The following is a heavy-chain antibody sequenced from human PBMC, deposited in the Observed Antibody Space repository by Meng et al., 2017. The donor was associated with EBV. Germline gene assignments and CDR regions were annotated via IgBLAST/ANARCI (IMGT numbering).Heavy chain of an antibody. J-gene: IGHJ4*02. Sequence: QVVDSGGVLTRPWASRGLSLASLGFTVRCNYMSWVRHAPGKGLEWVSVIYSGGSTYYADSVKGRFTISRDNSKNTLYLQMNSLRAEDTAVYYCAKHRLGPLDYWGQGTLVTVSS. CDR1: GFTVRCNY. CDR3: AKHRLGPLDY. V-gene: IGHV3-53*01. CDR2: IYSGGST. D-gene: IGHD5-12*01.